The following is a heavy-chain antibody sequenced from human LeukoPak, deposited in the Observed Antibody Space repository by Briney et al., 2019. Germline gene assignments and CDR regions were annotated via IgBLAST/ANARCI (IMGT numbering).Heavy chain of an antibody. CDR2: IYTSGST. J-gene: IGHJ4*02. Sequence: SETLSLTCIISGGSISSYYWSWIRQPAGKGLEWIGRIYTSGSTNYNPSLKSRVTISVDTSKNQFSLKLSSVTAADTAVYYCARDRYYDFWSGYRSAGWARLDYWGQGTLVTVSS. V-gene: IGHV4-4*07. D-gene: IGHD3-3*01. CDR3: ARDRYYDFWSGYRSAGWARLDY. CDR1: GGSISSYY.